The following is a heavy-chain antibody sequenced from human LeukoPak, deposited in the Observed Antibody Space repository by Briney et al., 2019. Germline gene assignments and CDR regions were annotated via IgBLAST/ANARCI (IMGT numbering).Heavy chain of an antibody. J-gene: IGHJ4*02. CDR3: ATYSSSWHFDY. V-gene: IGHV1-18*01. CDR2: ISAYNGHT. Sequence: ASVKVSCKASGYTFTSYGINWVRQAPGQRLEWMGWISAYNGHTNYAQNLQGRVTMTTDTSTRTAYMELRSLRSDDTAVYYCATYSSSWHFDYWGQGTLVTVSS. CDR1: GYTFTSYG. D-gene: IGHD6-13*01.